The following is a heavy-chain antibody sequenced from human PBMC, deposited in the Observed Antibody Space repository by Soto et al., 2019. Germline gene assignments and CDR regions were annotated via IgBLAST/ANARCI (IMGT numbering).Heavy chain of an antibody. Sequence: ASVKVSCKASGYTFTGYYMHWVRQAPGQGLEWMGWINPNSGGTNYAQKFQGRVTMTRDTSISTAYTELSRLRSDDTAVYYCARDPVAAAGTGWFDPWGQGTLVTVSS. V-gene: IGHV1-2*02. CDR2: INPNSGGT. CDR1: GYTFTGYY. D-gene: IGHD6-13*01. J-gene: IGHJ5*02. CDR3: ARDPVAAAGTGWFDP.